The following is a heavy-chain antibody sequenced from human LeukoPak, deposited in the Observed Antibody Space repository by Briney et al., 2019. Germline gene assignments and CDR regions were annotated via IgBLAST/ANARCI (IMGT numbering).Heavy chain of an antibody. CDR3: ARDLDGGQWLVPGSNWFDP. CDR2: IFLLLGIA. CDR1: GGTFSHYD. D-gene: IGHD6-19*01. J-gene: IGHJ5*02. Sequence: ASVKVSCKASGGTFSHYDISWVRQAPGHGLEWMGRIFLLLGIANYAQKFQGRVTITADKSTSTAYMELSSLRSEDTAVYYCARDLDGGQWLVPGSNWFDPWGQGTLVTVSS. V-gene: IGHV1-69*04.